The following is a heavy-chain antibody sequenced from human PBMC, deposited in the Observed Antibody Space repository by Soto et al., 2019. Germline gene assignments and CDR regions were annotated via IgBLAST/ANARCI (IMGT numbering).Heavy chain of an antibody. J-gene: IGHJ6*02. Sequence: GGLMWLACGVGGVSCSRWSMSWVRQAPGKGLEWVSAISGSGGSTYYADSVKGRFTISRDNSKNTLYLQMNSLRAEDTAVYYCAKDTCSSTRCSPKEYYYGMDAWGQGTTVTVSS. V-gene: IGHV3-23*01. D-gene: IGHD2-2*01. CDR3: AKDTCSSTRCSPKEYYYGMDA. CDR1: GVSCSRWS. CDR2: ISGSGGST.